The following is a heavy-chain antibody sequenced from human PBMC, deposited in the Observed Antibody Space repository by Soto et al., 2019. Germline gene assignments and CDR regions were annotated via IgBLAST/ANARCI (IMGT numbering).Heavy chain of an antibody. CDR2: ISYDGGLQ. D-gene: IGHD5-18*01. V-gene: IGHV3-30*05. J-gene: IGHJ4*02. CDR3: VSDRGYGHASVPYS. CDR1: RFTFTSYG. Sequence: QAHLVESGGGVVQPGRSLRLYCAASRFTFTSYGMHWVRQAPGTRLEWVAVISYDGGLQHYADSVKGRFTISRDNSKNMVLLQMNSLRAEGTAVYYCVSDRGYGHASVPYSWGQGTLVSVSS.